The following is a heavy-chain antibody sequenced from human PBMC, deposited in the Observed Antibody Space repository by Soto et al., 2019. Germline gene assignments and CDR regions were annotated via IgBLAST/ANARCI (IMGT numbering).Heavy chain of an antibody. V-gene: IGHV1-69*06. Sequence: ASVKVSCKASGGTFSSYAISWVRQAPGQGLEWMGGIIPIFGTANYAQKFQGRVTITADKSTSTAYMELSSLRSEDTAVYYCARDSSLLLRGYYYYGMDVWGQGTTVTVPS. D-gene: IGHD3-22*01. CDR1: GGTFSSYA. CDR2: IIPIFGTA. J-gene: IGHJ6*02. CDR3: ARDSSLLLRGYYYYGMDV.